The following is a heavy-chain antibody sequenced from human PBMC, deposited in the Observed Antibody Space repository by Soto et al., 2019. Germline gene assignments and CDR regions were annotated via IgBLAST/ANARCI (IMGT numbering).Heavy chain of an antibody. D-gene: IGHD3-16*01. CDR3: ASMEGGNWFAP. Sequence: PSETLSLTCTVSDRSISSYYWSWIRQPPGKGLEWIGYIYYSGSTNYNPSLKSRVTIPVDTSKNQFSLKLSSVTAADTAVYYCASMEGGNWFAPWGQGTLVTVSS. CDR1: DRSISSYY. CDR2: IYYSGST. J-gene: IGHJ5*02. V-gene: IGHV4-59*01.